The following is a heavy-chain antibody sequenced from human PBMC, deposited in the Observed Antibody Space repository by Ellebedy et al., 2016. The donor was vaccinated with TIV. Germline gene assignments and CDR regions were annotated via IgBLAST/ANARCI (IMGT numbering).Heavy chain of an antibody. Sequence: GESLKISCAASGFTFSSYSMDWVRQAPGRGLEWISYITSGSGVISYADSVKGRFTISRDNAKNSMYLQMNSLRDEDTAVYYCASGYSGGWYGIDQWGQGTLVTVSS. V-gene: IGHV3-48*02. CDR2: ITSGSGVI. CDR1: GFTFSSYS. CDR3: ASGYSGGWYGIDQ. J-gene: IGHJ4*02. D-gene: IGHD6-19*01.